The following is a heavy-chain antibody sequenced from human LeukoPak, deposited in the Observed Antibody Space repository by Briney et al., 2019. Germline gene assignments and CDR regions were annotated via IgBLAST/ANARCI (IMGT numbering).Heavy chain of an antibody. D-gene: IGHD2-2*01. CDR3: ARRKGCSSTSCPPDY. Sequence: GESLKISCKGSGYSFTTYWIGWVRQMPGKGLEWMGIIYPGDSDTRYSPSFQGQVTMSADKSISTAYLQWSSLKALDTAMYYCARRKGCSSTSCPPDYWGQGTLVTVSS. CDR1: GYSFTTYW. CDR2: IYPGDSDT. J-gene: IGHJ4*02. V-gene: IGHV5-51*01.